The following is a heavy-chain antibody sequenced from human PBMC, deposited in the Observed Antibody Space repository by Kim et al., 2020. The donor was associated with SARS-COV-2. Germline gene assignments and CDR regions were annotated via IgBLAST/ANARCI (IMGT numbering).Heavy chain of an antibody. CDR2: ISSSGSTI. Sequence: GGSLRLSCAASGFTFSSYEMNWVRQAPGKGLEWVSYISSSGSTIYYADSVKGRFTISRDNAKNSLYLQMNSLRAEDTAVYYCARVSIVVVPAAHYDYYYGMDVWGQGTTGTVSS. D-gene: IGHD2-2*01. CDR1: GFTFSSYE. V-gene: IGHV3-48*03. J-gene: IGHJ6*02. CDR3: ARVSIVVVPAAHYDYYYGMDV.